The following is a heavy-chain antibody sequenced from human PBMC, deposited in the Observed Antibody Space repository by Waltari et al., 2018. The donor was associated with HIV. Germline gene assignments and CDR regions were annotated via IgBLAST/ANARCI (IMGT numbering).Heavy chain of an antibody. D-gene: IGHD3-22*01. CDR2: ISANNGKT. CDR1: GYTFTNYG. J-gene: IGHJ5*02. Sequence: QVQLVQSGAEVKKPGASVKVSCKASGYTFTNYGLNWVRQAPGQGLEWMGWISANNGKTNYAQKFQGRVTLTTDTSTNTAYMELRSLRSDDTAVYYCARGAWVGVVIPIDPWGQGTLVTVSS. CDR3: ARGAWVGVVIPIDP. V-gene: IGHV1-18*01.